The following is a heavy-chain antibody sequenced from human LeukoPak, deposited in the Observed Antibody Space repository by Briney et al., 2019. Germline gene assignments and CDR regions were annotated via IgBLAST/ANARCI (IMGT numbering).Heavy chain of an antibody. Sequence: ASVKVSCKASGYTFSGYYMHWVRQAPGQGLEWLGWINPDSGGTNYAQKFQGRVTMTRDTSISTAYMELSRLRYDDTAMYYCARGVVRGDYYYYIDVWGKGTTVTISS. CDR2: INPDSGGT. J-gene: IGHJ6*03. V-gene: IGHV1-2*02. CDR3: ARGVVRGDYYYYIDV. D-gene: IGHD3-10*01. CDR1: GYTFSGYY.